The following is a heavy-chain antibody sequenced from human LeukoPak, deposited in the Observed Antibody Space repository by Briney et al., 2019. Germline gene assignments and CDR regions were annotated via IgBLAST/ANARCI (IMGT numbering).Heavy chain of an antibody. J-gene: IGHJ5*02. V-gene: IGHV1-18*01. CDR2: ISPNNGDT. CDR3: ARDLRIAAAGTALGNWFDP. Sequence: ASVKDSCKATGYTFTSYGITWVRQAPGQGLQWMGWISPNNGDTDYGQKFQGRVTMSTDTSTSTAYLELRSLRSDDTAVYFCARDLRIAAAGTALGNWFDPWGQGTLVTVSS. CDR1: GYTFTSYG. D-gene: IGHD6-13*01.